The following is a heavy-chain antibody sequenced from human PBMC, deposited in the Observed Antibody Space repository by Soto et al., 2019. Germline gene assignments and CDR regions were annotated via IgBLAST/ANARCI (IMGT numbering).Heavy chain of an antibody. CDR2: IYPADSDT. D-gene: IGHD6-6*01. CDR1: GYTFKNYW. CDR3: ARQHKPSQLVRSLDT. Sequence: GESLKISCKASGYTFKNYWIAWVRQKPGKGPECMGIIYPADSDTRYSPSFQGHVTISVDKSIDTAYLHWGSLQASDTAIYYCARQHKPSQLVRSLDTWGQGTLVTVSS. V-gene: IGHV5-51*01. J-gene: IGHJ5*02.